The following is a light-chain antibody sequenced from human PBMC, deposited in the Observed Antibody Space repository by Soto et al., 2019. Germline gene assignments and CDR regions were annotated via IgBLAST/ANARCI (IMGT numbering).Light chain of an antibody. V-gene: IGKV1-5*01. J-gene: IGKJ4*01. Sequence: DIQMTQSPSTLSASVGDRVTITCRASQTLRTWLAWYQQKPGKAPKLLIYDVSILQSGVPSRFSGSGSGTKFTLTISSLQPDDFATYYCQQYNGYPLTFGGGTKVEF. CDR3: QQYNGYPLT. CDR2: DVS. CDR1: QTLRTW.